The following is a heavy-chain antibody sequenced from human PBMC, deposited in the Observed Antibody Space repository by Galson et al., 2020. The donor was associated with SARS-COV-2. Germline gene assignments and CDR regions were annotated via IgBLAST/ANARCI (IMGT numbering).Heavy chain of an antibody. D-gene: IGHD2-2*01. J-gene: IGHJ6*03. CDR3: ARGWWVVPAASYYMDV. V-gene: IGHV4-39*07. CDR2: VFKSGST. CDR1: GNSISRSTTY. Sequence: SETLSLTCTVSGNSISRSTTYWGWIRQTPGKGLEWIGSVFKSGSTYTNPSLMSRVTMSVDTSKNQFSLKLSSVTAADTAVYYCARGWWVVPAASYYMDVWGKGTTVTVSS.